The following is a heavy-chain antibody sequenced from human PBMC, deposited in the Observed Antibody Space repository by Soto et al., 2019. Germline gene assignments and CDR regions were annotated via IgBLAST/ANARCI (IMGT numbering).Heavy chain of an antibody. CDR1: GYTFTSYG. Sequence: ASVKVSCKASGYTFTSYGISWVRQAPGQGLEWMGWISAYNGNTNYAQKLQGRVTMTTDTSTSTAYMELRSLRSDDTAVYYCARAGYSGYERDYYYYGMDVWGQGTTVTVSS. CDR2: ISAYNGNT. D-gene: IGHD5-12*01. CDR3: ARAGYSGYERDYYYYGMDV. V-gene: IGHV1-18*01. J-gene: IGHJ6*02.